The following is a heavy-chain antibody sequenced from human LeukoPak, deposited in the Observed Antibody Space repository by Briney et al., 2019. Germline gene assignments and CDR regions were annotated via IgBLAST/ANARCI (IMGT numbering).Heavy chain of an antibody. CDR1: GYSFTSYY. CDR3: AREGVSGSYLGY. CDR2: INPSGGST. Sequence: ASVKVSCKASGYSFTSYYIHWVRLAPVQGLEWMGVINPSGGSTRYAQKFQDRVTMTRDMSTSTVYMELSSLRSEDTAVYYCAREGVSGSYLGYWGQGTLVTVSS. J-gene: IGHJ4*02. V-gene: IGHV1-46*01. D-gene: IGHD1-26*01.